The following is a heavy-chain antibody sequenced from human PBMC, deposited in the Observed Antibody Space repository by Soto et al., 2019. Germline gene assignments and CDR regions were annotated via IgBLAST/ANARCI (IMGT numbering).Heavy chain of an antibody. CDR1: GFIFRDYL. CDR2: LSFDGTAE. Sequence: QVQLVESGGGVVQPGTSLRLSCKASGFIFRDYLIHWVRQAPGKGLEWLAVLSFDGTAEYYADSTRGRFTISRDIPKSTTYLVIKNVRREDRAMYYCARVATSLQSMEVLEYWGQGPLVPVPP. D-gene: IGHD1-1*01. J-gene: IGHJ4*02. V-gene: IGHV3-30*03. CDR3: ARVATSLQSMEVLEY.